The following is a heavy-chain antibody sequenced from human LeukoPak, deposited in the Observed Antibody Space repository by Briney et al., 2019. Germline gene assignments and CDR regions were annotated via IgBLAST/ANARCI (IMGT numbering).Heavy chain of an antibody. CDR3: ARWAWYDSSGIAFDP. Sequence: GASVKVSCKASGYTFTSYYMHWVRQAPGQGLEWMGIINPSGGSTSYAQKFQGRVTMTRDTPTSTVYMELSSLRSEDTAVYYCARWAWYDSSGIAFDPWGQGTLVTVSS. D-gene: IGHD3-22*01. V-gene: IGHV1-46*01. CDR1: GYTFTSYY. CDR2: INPSGGST. J-gene: IGHJ5*02.